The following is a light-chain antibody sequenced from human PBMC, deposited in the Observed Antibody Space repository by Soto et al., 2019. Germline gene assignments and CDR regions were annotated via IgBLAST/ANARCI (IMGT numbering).Light chain of an antibody. Sequence: QSALTQPASVSGSPGQSITISCTGTSSDVGGYNSVSWYQHHPGKAPKLMIFDVSDRPSGVSSRFSGSKSGNTASLTISGLQAEDEADYDCSSYTTSSTPHYVFGPGTKLPS. V-gene: IGLV2-14*03. CDR2: DVS. J-gene: IGLJ1*01. CDR1: SSDVGGYNS. CDR3: SSYTTSSTPHYV.